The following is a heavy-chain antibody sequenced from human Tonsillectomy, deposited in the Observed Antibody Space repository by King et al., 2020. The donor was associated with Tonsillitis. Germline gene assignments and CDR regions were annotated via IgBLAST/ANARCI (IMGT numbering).Heavy chain of an antibody. J-gene: IGHJ3*02. CDR3: ARRGHAFDI. CDR1: RFAFSYST. CDR2: VSYDGNHE. Sequence: QLQESGGGVVQPGKSLRLSCAAFRFAFSYSTMQWVRQAPGKGLEWVASVSYDGNHEQYADSVKGRFTISRDNFKNTLFLQMNSLRAEDTAVYYCARRGHAFDIWGQGKKGTVSS. V-gene: IGHV3-30*04.